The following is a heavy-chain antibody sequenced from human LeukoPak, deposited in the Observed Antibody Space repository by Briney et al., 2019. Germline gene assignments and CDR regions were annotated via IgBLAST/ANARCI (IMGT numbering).Heavy chain of an antibody. Sequence: SETLSLTCTVSGGSISSGDYYGSWIRQPPGKGLEWIGYIYYSGSTYYNPSLKSRVTISVDTSKNQFSLKLSSVTAADTAVYYCASGYCSSTSCHEDYYYGMDVWGQGTTVTVS. CDR1: GGSISSGDYY. CDR2: IYYSGST. V-gene: IGHV4-30-4*01. D-gene: IGHD2-2*03. CDR3: ASGYCSSTSCHEDYYYGMDV. J-gene: IGHJ6*02.